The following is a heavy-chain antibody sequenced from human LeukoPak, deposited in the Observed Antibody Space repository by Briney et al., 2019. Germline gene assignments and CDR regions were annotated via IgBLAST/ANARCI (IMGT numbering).Heavy chain of an antibody. D-gene: IGHD3-10*01. CDR3: ARLVTYYYGSGSPNFDY. V-gene: IGHV4-39*01. CDR2: IYYSGST. J-gene: IGHJ4*02. CDR1: GGSISSSSYY. Sequence: PSETLSLTCTVSGGSISSSSYYWGWIRQPPGKGLEWIGSIYYSGSTHYHPSLKSRVTISVDTSKIQFSLKLSSVTGADTAVYYCARLVTYYYGSGSPNFDYWGQGTLVTVSS.